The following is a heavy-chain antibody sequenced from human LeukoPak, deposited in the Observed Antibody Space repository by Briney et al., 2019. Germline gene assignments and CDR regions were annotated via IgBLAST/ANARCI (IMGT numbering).Heavy chain of an antibody. CDR2: ISGSGAKT. J-gene: IGHJ4*02. CDR1: GFTFSTYA. Sequence: GGSLRLSCAASGFTFSTYAISWVRQAPGKGLEWVSAISGSGAKTYYADSVKGRFTISRDNARNSLYLQMNSLRDEDTAVYYCARRDYGSGSFFGIDYWGQGTLVTVSS. CDR3: ARRDYGSGSFFGIDY. D-gene: IGHD3-10*01. V-gene: IGHV3-23*01.